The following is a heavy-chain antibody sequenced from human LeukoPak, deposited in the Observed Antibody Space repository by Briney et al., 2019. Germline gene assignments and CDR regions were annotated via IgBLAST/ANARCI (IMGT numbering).Heavy chain of an antibody. V-gene: IGHV1-69*13. CDR3: ARAEAAAGPYYYYYIDV. D-gene: IGHD6-13*01. J-gene: IGHJ6*03. Sequence: SVKVSCKASGGTFSSYAISWVRQAPGQGLEWMGGIIPIFGTANYAQKFQGRVTITADESTSTAYKELSSLRSEDTAVYYCARAEAAAGPYYYYYIDVWGKGTTVTVSS. CDR1: GGTFSSYA. CDR2: IIPIFGTA.